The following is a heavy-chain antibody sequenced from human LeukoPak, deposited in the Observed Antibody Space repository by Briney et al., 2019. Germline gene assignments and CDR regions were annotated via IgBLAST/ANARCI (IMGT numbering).Heavy chain of an antibody. CDR2: ISAYNGNT. V-gene: IGHV1-18*01. Sequence: ASVKVSCKASGYTFTSYGISWVRQAPGQGLEWMGWISAYNGNTNYAQKLQGRVTMTTDTSTSTAYMELRSLRSDDTAVYYCASYKRYCSSTSCRYYYYYMDVWGKGTTVTISS. J-gene: IGHJ6*03. CDR1: GYTFTSYG. D-gene: IGHD2-2*01. CDR3: ASYKRYCSSTSCRYYYYYMDV.